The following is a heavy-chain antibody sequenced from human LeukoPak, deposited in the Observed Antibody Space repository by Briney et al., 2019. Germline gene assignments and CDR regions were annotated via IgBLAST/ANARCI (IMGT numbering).Heavy chain of an antibody. CDR3: ARCCGYSGYEGTLDYYYGMDV. D-gene: IGHD5-12*01. CDR2: NYTSGST. CDR1: GGSISGYY. V-gene: IGHV4-4*07. J-gene: IGHJ6*02. Sequence: SETLALTCTVSGGSISGYYWTWIRQPPGKGLEWIGRNYTSGSTNYNPSLKSRVTMSVDTSKNQFSLKLSSVTAADTAVYYCARCCGYSGYEGTLDYYYGMDVWGQGTTVTVSS.